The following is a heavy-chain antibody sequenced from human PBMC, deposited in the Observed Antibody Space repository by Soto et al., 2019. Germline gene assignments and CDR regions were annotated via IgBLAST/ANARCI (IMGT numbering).Heavy chain of an antibody. CDR1: GYTFNTYY. CDR2: IHPSGGGT. D-gene: IGHD2-21*02. CDR3: ARGGHIAVVTASFDY. Sequence: QVQLVQSGAEVKKPGASVKVSCKPSGYTFNTYYLHWVRQAPGQALEWMGVIHPSGGGTTYAQKFLGRVTVTRDTSPTTVLMELSSLRSDDTAVYYCARGGHIAVVTASFDYWGQGTLVTVSS. V-gene: IGHV1-46*02. J-gene: IGHJ4*02.